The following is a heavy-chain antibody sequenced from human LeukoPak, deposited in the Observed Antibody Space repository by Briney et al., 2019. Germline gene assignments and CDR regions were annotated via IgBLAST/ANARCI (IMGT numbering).Heavy chain of an antibody. CDR1: GFTFNNYA. V-gene: IGHV3-23*01. CDR3: ARVVVPAPIVTWFDP. Sequence: QSGGSLRLSCAASGFTFNNYAMSWVRQAPGKGAEWGSAISESGGVTKYADSVRGRFTISRDNSKNPLYLQMDSLRAEDTAGYYCARVVVPAPIVTWFDPWGQGTVLTVPS. D-gene: IGHD2-2*02. J-gene: IGHJ5*02. CDR2: ISESGGVT.